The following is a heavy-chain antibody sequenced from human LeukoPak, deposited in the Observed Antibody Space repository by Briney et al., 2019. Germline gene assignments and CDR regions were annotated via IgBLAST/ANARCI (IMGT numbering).Heavy chain of an antibody. D-gene: IGHD3-22*01. CDR3: ARSVDYFDNTGPHMMFDY. CDR1: GGSISSSSYY. CDR2: MYYTGIT. J-gene: IGHJ4*02. V-gene: IGHV4-39*07. Sequence: SETLSLTCTVSGGSISSSSYYWGWIRQPPGKGLEWVGYMYYTGITKYNPSLKSRVTMSVDTSKNQFFLRLSSVTATDTAVYHCARSVDYFDNTGPHMMFDYWGPGSLVTVSS.